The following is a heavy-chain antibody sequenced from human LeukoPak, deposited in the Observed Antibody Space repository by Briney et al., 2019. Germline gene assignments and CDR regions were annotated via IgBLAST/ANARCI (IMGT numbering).Heavy chain of an antibody. V-gene: IGHV3-74*01. Sequence: GGSLRLSCVASGFSFSDYYINWIRQAPGKGLEWVSRITSDGSSTIYADSVKGRFTISRDNAKSTVYLQMNSLRAEDTAVYFCARDRYYIFDYWGQGAPVTVSS. D-gene: IGHD3-10*01. CDR2: ITSDGSST. CDR3: ARDRYYIFDY. CDR1: GFSFSDYY. J-gene: IGHJ4*02.